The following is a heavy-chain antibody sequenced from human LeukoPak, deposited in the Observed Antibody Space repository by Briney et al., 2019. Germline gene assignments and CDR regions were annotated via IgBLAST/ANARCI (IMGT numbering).Heavy chain of an antibody. J-gene: IGHJ4*02. D-gene: IGHD3-10*01. CDR3: ARGTILWFGELLFDY. V-gene: IGHV3-23*01. CDR1: GFTFSSYA. Sequence: PGGSLRLSCAASGFTFSSYAMSWVRQAPGKGLEWVSAISGSGGSAYYADSVKGRFTISRDNSKNTLYLQMNSLRAEDTAVYYCARGTILWFGELLFDYWGQGTLVTVSS. CDR2: ISGSGGSA.